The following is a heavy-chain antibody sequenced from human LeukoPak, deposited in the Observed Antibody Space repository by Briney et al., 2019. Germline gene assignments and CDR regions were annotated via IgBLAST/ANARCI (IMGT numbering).Heavy chain of an antibody. CDR2: IRYDGSNK. J-gene: IGHJ4*02. Sequence: GGSLRLSCAASGFTFSSYAMSWVRQAPGRGLEWVAFIRYDGSNKYYADSVKGRFTISRDNAKNSLYLQMNSLRAEDTAVYYCARDSVTNDFWSGYYPAEAPFTDYWGQGTLVTVSS. CDR3: ARDSVTNDFWSGYYPAEAPFTDY. V-gene: IGHV3-30*02. CDR1: GFTFSSYA. D-gene: IGHD3-3*01.